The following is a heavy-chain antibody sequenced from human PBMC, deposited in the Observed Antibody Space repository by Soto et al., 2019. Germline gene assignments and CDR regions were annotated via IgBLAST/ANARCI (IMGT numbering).Heavy chain of an antibody. CDR1: GYTFTSYG. CDR3: ARVKSLKGDAFDI. CDR2: ISAYNGNT. V-gene: IGHV1-18*01. J-gene: IGHJ3*02. Sequence: ASVKVSCKASGYTFTSYGISWVRQAPGQGLEWMGRISAYNGNTNYAQKLQGRVTMTTDTSTSTAYMELRSLRSDDKAVYYCARVKSLKGDAFDIWGQGTMVTVSS. D-gene: IGHD3-16*02.